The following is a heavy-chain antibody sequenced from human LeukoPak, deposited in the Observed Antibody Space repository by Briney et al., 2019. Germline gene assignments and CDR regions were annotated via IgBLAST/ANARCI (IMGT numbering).Heavy chain of an antibody. CDR3: ARAAIAVAGDYHYHYMDV. V-gene: IGHV1-2*02. CDR1: GYTFTGHY. CDR2: ISPNSGDT. D-gene: IGHD6-19*01. J-gene: IGHJ6*03. Sequence: GASVKVSCKASGYTFTGHYMHWVRQAPGQGLEWMGWISPNSGDTDYAQRFQGRGTMTRDTSISTAYMELSRLTSDDTAVYYCARAAIAVAGDYHYHYMDVWGKGTTVTVSS.